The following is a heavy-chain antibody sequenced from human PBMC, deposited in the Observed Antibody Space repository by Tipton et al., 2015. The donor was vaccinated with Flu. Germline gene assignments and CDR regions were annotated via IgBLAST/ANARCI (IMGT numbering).Heavy chain of an antibody. CDR1: GYSITDGYY. D-gene: IGHD3-16*02. Sequence: SLTCTVSGYSITDGYYCAWIWQPPGKGLEFIGSIWHNVRAYHNPSLKSRVTISIDTSKNQFSLKLSSVTAADTAVYYCTRHNTNGGIVVADFDSWGQGTLVTVSS. CDR2: IWHNVRA. J-gene: IGHJ4*02. V-gene: IGHV4-38-2*02. CDR3: TRHNTNGGIVVADFDS.